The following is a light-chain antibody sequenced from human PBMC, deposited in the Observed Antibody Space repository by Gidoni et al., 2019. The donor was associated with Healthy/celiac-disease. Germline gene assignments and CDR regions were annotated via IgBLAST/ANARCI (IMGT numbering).Light chain of an antibody. Sequence: IVMTQSQLSLPVTPGEPASISCRSSQSLLHSNGYNYLDWYLQKPGQSPPLLIYLGSNRASGVPDRFSGSGSGTDFTLNISRVEAEDVGVYYCMQALQTPRTFGQGTKVEIK. V-gene: IGKV2-28*01. CDR3: MQALQTPRT. J-gene: IGKJ1*01. CDR2: LGS. CDR1: QSLLHSNGYNY.